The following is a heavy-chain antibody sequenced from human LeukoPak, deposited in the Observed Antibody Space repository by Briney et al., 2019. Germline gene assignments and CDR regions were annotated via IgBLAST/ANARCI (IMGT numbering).Heavy chain of an antibody. D-gene: IGHD3-16*02. CDR2: INPNSGGT. CDR1: GYTFTGYY. J-gene: IGHJ4*02. V-gene: IGHV1-2*06. Sequence: GASVKVSCKASGYTFTGYYMHWVRQAPGQGLEWMGRINPNSGGTNYAQKFQGRVTMTRDTSISTAYMELSGLRSEDTAVYYCARAGHYVWGSYRYTGEDYWGQGTLVTVSS. CDR3: ARAGHYVWGSYRYTGEDY.